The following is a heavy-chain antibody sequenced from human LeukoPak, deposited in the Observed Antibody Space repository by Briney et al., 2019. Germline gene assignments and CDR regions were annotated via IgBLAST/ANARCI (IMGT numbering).Heavy chain of an antibody. D-gene: IGHD3-22*01. Sequence: PSETLSLTCTVSGGSISSYYWRWISQPPGKGLEWIGYIYYSGSTNYNPSLKSRVTISVDTSKNQFSLKLSSVTAADTAVYYCASSPPLYDSSGYYGYWGQGTLVTVSS. CDR1: GGSISSYY. CDR3: ASSPPLYDSSGYYGY. J-gene: IGHJ4*02. V-gene: IGHV4-59*08. CDR2: IYYSGST.